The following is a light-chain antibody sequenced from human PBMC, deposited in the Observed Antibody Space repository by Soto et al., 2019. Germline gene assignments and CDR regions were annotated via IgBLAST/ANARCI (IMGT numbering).Light chain of an antibody. J-gene: IGKJ5*01. CDR1: QSITNH. CDR2: TAS. V-gene: IGKV1-39*01. Sequence: DIQMTQSPSSLSASVGDRVTITCRASQSITNHLNWYQHKSGKAPRLLIYTASSLHSGVPPRFSGSGSGTDFNMTINSLQAEDFATYYCQQTYNTPRTFGRGT. CDR3: QQTYNTPRT.